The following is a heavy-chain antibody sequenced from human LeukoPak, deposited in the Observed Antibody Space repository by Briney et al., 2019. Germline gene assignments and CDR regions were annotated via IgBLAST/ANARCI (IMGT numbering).Heavy chain of an antibody. Sequence: SETLSLTCTVSGGSISSGGYYWSWIRQHPGKGLEWIGYIYYSGSTYYNPSLKSRVTISVDTSKNQFSLKLSSVTAADTAVYYCARGHLTGYYMGYYGMDVWGKGTTVTVSS. D-gene: IGHD3-9*01. CDR1: GGSISSGGYY. CDR2: IYYSGST. J-gene: IGHJ6*04. V-gene: IGHV4-31*03. CDR3: ARGHLTGYYMGYYGMDV.